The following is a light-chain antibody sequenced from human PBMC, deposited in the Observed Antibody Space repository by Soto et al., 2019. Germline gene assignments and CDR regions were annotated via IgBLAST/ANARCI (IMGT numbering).Light chain of an antibody. J-gene: IGKJ1*01. V-gene: IGKV4-1*01. CDR1: QSVLYSSNNKNY. CDR3: QQNYSTLWT. CDR2: WAS. Sequence: DIVMTQSPDSLAVSLGERATINCKSSQSVLYSSNNKNYLAWYQQKPGQPPKLLIYWASTRESGVPDRFSGSGSGTDFNLTISSLEAEDVAVYYCQQNYSTLWTFGQGTKVEIK.